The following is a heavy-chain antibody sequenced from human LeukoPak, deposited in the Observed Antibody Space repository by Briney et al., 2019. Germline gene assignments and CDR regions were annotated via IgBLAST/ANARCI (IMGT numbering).Heavy chain of an antibody. J-gene: IGHJ4*02. V-gene: IGHV4-31*03. CDR1: GGSVSSGSYY. CDR3: ARGPPSYCSSTSCYTEDY. D-gene: IGHD2-2*02. Sequence: PSETLSLTCTVSGGSVSSGSYYWSWIRQHPGKGLEWIGYIYYSGSTYYNPSLKSRVTISVDTSKNQFSLKLSSVTAADTAVYYCARGPPSYCSSTSCYTEDYWGQGTLVTVSS. CDR2: IYYSGST.